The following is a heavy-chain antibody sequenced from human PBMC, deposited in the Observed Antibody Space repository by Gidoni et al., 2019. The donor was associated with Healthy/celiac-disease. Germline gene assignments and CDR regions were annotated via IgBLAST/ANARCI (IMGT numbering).Heavy chain of an antibody. V-gene: IGHV3-23*01. CDR3: AKAANWDYYDSSGYQPIDY. D-gene: IGHD3-22*01. CDR2: ISGSGGST. Sequence: EVQLLESGGGLVQPGGSLRLSCAASGFTFSSSAMSWVRQAPGKGLEWVSAISGSGGSTYYADSVKGRFTISRDNSKNTLYLQMNSLRAEDTAVYYCAKAANWDYYDSSGYQPIDYWGQGTLVTVSS. J-gene: IGHJ4*02. CDR1: GFTFSSSA.